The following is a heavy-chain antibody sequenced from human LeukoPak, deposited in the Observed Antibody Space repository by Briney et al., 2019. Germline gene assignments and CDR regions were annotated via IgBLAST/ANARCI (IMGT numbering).Heavy chain of an antibody. Sequence: SGGSLRLSCAASGFTFSDYYMGWVRQAPGKGLEWVGCTGNKANSYTTESAASVKGRFTISRDDIKTTLYLQMNSLKTEATAVYYCARVRSSGGSTFDYWGQGTLVTVSS. CDR2: TGNKANSYTT. CDR3: ARVRSSGGSTFDY. V-gene: IGHV3-72*01. J-gene: IGHJ4*02. D-gene: IGHD6-19*01. CDR1: GFTFSDYY.